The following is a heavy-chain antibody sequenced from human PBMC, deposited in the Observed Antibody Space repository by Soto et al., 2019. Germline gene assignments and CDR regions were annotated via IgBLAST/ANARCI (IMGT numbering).Heavy chain of an antibody. Sequence: GGSLRLSCAASGFIFSNYVMHWVRQAPGKGLEWVAVISYDGSNKYYADSVKGRFTISRDNSKNTLYLQMNSLRAEDTAVYYCAKDVAAYYYGMDVWGQGTTVTVSS. D-gene: IGHD6-25*01. CDR2: ISYDGSNK. CDR1: GFIFSNYV. J-gene: IGHJ6*02. CDR3: AKDVAAYYYGMDV. V-gene: IGHV3-30*18.